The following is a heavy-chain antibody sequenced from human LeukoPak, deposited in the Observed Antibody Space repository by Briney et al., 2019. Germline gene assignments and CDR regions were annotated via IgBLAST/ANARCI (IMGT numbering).Heavy chain of an antibody. J-gene: IGHJ3*02. Sequence: GGSLRLSCAASGFTFSSYSMNWVRQAPGKGLEWVSSISSSSSYIYYADSVKGRFTISRDNAKNSLYLQMNSLRAEGTAVYYCARDMPRDAFDIWGQGTMVTVSS. CDR2: ISSSSSYI. CDR3: ARDMPRDAFDI. V-gene: IGHV3-21*01. CDR1: GFTFSSYS. D-gene: IGHD2-2*01.